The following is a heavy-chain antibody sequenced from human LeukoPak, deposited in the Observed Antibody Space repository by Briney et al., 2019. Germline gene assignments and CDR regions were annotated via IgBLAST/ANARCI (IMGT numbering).Heavy chain of an antibody. V-gene: IGHV3-21*01. Sequence: GGSLRLSCAASGFTFSSYSMNWVRQAPGKGLEWVSSISSSSSYIYYADSVKGRFTISRDNAKNSLYLQMNSLRAEDTAVYYCACYYVILTGVDYWGQGTLVTVSS. CDR1: GFTFSSYS. J-gene: IGHJ4*02. CDR2: ISSSSSYI. CDR3: ACYYVILTGVDY. D-gene: IGHD3-9*01.